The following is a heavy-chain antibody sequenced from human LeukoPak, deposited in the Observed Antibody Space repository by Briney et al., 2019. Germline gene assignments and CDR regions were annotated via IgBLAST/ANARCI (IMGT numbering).Heavy chain of an antibody. J-gene: IGHJ4*02. CDR3: ARAGGYSGYDSGYYFDY. CDR2: IYHSGST. V-gene: IGHV4-4*02. D-gene: IGHD5-12*01. CDR1: GGSISSSNW. Sequence: SGTLSLTCAVSGGSISSSNWWSWVRQPPGKGLEWIGEIYHSGSTNYNPSLKSRVTISVDKSKNQFSLKLSSVTAADTAVYYCARAGGYSGYDSGYYFDYWGQGTLVTVSS.